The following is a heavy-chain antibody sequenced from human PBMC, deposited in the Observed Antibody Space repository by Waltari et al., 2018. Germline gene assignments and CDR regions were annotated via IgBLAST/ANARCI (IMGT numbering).Heavy chain of an antibody. D-gene: IGHD3-9*01. CDR2: INHSGST. V-gene: IGHV4-34*01. Sequence: QVQLQQWGAGLLKPSETLSLTCAVYGGSFSGYYWSWIRQPPGKGLEWIGEINHSGSTNDNPSLKSRVTISVDTSKNQFSLKLSSVTAADTAVYYCARGRLRYFDWTPNFDYWGQGTLVTVSS. CDR3: ARGRLRYFDWTPNFDY. J-gene: IGHJ4*02. CDR1: GGSFSGYY.